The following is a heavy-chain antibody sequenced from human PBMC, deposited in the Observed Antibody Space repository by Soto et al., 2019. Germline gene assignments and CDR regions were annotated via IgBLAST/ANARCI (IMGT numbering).Heavy chain of an antibody. D-gene: IGHD2-2*01. Sequence: EVQLLGSGGGLVQPGGSLRLSCTASGFTFSRYAMSWVRQAPGKGLEWVSTISDSGSTYYAESVKGRLTISRDNSKHTLYLQMNSLRAEDTAVDYCAQGGLRDCSTTSCLYHFDYCGVAALVTVSS. CDR1: GFTFSRYA. CDR3: AQGGLRDCSTTSCLYHFDY. V-gene: IGHV3-23*01. J-gene: IGHJ4*02. CDR2: ISDSGST.